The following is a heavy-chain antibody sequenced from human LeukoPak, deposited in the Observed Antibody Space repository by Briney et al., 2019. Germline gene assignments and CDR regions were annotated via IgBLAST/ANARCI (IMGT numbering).Heavy chain of an antibody. V-gene: IGHV4-39*07. Sequence: SETLSLTCTVSGFSISSSNYYWAWIRQPPGQGLEWIGSIYYRGNAYYNPSLKSRVTISVDTSKNQFSLSLSSVTAADTAVYYCAREEDRSGDWGQGTLVTVTS. J-gene: IGHJ4*02. D-gene: IGHD3-22*01. CDR1: GFSISSSNYY. CDR2: IYYRGNA. CDR3: AREEDRSGD.